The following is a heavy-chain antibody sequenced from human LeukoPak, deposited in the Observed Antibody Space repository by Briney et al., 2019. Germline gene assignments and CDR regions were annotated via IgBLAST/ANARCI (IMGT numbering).Heavy chain of an antibody. Sequence: GGSLRLSCAAPGFTFSSYGMHWGRQAPGKGLEWVAFIRYDGSNKYYADSVKGRFTISRDNSKNTLYLQMNSLRAEDTAVYYCAKELRYHGSGSPTTEDYWGQGTLVTVSS. CDR1: GFTFSSYG. V-gene: IGHV3-30*02. J-gene: IGHJ4*02. CDR3: AKELRYHGSGSPTTEDY. CDR2: IRYDGSNK. D-gene: IGHD3-10*01.